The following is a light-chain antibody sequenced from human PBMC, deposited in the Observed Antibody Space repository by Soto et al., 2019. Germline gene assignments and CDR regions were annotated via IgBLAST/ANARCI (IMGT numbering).Light chain of an antibody. CDR1: QTISSW. V-gene: IGKV1-5*03. CDR3: QHYKSYAAA. CDR2: KTS. Sequence: DIQMTQSPSTLSGSVGDRVTITCRASQTISSWLAWYQQKPGKAPKLLIYKTSTLKSGVPSRFSGSGSGTESPLTISRLQPDDFATYNGQHYKSYAAAFGQETKV. J-gene: IGKJ1*01.